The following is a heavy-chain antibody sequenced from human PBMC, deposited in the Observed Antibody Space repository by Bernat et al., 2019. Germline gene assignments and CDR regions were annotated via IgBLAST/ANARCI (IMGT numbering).Heavy chain of an antibody. CDR2: IFSNDEK. CDR1: GFSLSNARMG. CDR3: ARVPMVRGVTGAYYYGMDV. J-gene: IGHJ6*02. D-gene: IGHD3-10*01. Sequence: QVTLKESGPVLEKPTETLTLTCTVSGFSLSNARMGVSWIRQPPGKALEWLAHIFSNDEKSYSTSLKSRLTISKDTSKSQVVLTMTNMDPVDTATYYCARVPMVRGVTGAYYYGMDVWGQGTTVTVSS. V-gene: IGHV2-26*01.